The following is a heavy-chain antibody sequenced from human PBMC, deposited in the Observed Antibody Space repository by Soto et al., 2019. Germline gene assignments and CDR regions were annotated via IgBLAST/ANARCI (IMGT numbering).Heavy chain of an antibody. CDR2: MNPNSGNT. Sequence: QVQLVQSGAEVKKPGASVKVSCKASGYTFTSYDINWVRQATGQGLEWMGWMNPNSGNTGYAQKFQGRVTITRNTSISTAYMELSSLRSEDTAVYYCARGSKGSSWYAYWFDPWGQGTLVTVSS. CDR1: GYTFTSYD. J-gene: IGHJ5*02. V-gene: IGHV1-8*01. D-gene: IGHD6-13*01. CDR3: ARGSKGSSWYAYWFDP.